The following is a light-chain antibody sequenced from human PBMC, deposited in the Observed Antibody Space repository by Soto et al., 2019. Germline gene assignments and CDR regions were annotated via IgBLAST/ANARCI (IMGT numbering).Light chain of an antibody. V-gene: IGKV3-11*01. CDR3: QQRSNWPRT. CDR2: DAS. CDR1: QSVSSY. J-gene: IGKJ1*01. Sequence: EIVLTQSPGTLSLSPGKRATLSCWASQSVSSYLAWYQQKPGQAPRLLIYDASNRATGIPARFSGSGSGTDFTLNISSLEPEGFAVYYCQQRSNWPRTFGQGTKVDIK.